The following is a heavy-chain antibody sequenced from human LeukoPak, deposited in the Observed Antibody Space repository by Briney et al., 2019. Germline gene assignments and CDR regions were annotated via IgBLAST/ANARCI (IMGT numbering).Heavy chain of an antibody. CDR2: ISHDGGNK. CDR1: GFIFSSSV. V-gene: IGHV3-30*04. Sequence: GGSLRLSCAASGFIFSSSVMHWVRQAPGKGLEWVAVISHDGGNKYYADSVKGRFTISRDNSKNTLYLQMNSLRAEDTAVYYCARVVDSSSSDYFDYWGQGTLVTVSS. CDR3: ARVVDSSSSDYFDY. J-gene: IGHJ4*02. D-gene: IGHD6-6*01.